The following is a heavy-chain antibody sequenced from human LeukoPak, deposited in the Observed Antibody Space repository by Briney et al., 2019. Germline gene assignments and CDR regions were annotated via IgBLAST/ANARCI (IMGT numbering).Heavy chain of an antibody. V-gene: IGHV3-33*01. CDR1: EFTFSYFG. Sequence: GGSLRLSCVASEFTFSYFGMHWVRQAPGNGLEWVALIWYDGSHKYYADSVKGRFTISRDNSKSTVYLEMDSLTAEDTAVYFCARDQIGQDYVFYNGMDVWGHGTTVTVSS. D-gene: IGHD5-12*01. CDR2: IWYDGSHK. J-gene: IGHJ6*02. CDR3: ARDQIGQDYVFYNGMDV.